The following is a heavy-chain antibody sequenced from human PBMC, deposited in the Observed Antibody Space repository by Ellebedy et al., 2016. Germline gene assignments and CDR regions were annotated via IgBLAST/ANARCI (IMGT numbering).Heavy chain of an antibody. CDR2: IIPILGIA. D-gene: IGHD3-22*01. CDR3: AKVDTMIVVVITGFDY. CDR1: GGTFSSYA. J-gene: IGHJ4*02. Sequence: SVKVSCXASGGTFSSYAISWVRQAPGQGLEWMGRIIPILGIANYAQKFQGRVTITADKSTSTAYMELSSLRSEDTAVYYCAKVDTMIVVVITGFDYWGQGTLVTVSS. V-gene: IGHV1-69*04.